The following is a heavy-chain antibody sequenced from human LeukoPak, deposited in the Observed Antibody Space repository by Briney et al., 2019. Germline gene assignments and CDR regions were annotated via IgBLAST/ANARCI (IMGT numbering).Heavy chain of an antibody. Sequence: KASETLSLTCAVSGGSISSGGYSWSWIRQPPGKGLEWIGYIYHSGSTYYNPSLKSRVTISVDRSKNQFSLKLSSVTAADTAVYYCARSDGDLYYFDYWGQGTLVTVSS. J-gene: IGHJ4*02. CDR3: ARSDGDLYYFDY. V-gene: IGHV4-30-2*01. D-gene: IGHD4-17*01. CDR2: IYHSGST. CDR1: GGSISSGGYS.